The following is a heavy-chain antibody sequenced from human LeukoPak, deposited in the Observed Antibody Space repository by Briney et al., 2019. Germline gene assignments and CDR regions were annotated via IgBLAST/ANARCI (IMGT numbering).Heavy chain of an antibody. Sequence: PGGSLRLSCAAAGFTFSASAMHWVRQASGKGLDWVGRIRSKANNYATAYAASVEGRFTISRDDSKNTAYLQVNSLKTEDTAVYYCTGHSRDGYKNDPFDIGVQGTIVTVSS. D-gene: IGHD5-24*01. J-gene: IGHJ3*02. CDR1: GFTFSASA. CDR3: TGHSRDGYKNDPFDI. V-gene: IGHV3-73*01. CDR2: IRSKANNYAT.